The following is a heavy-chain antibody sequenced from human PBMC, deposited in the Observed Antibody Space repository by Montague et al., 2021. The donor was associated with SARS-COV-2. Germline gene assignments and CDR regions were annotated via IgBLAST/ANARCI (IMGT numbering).Heavy chain of an antibody. D-gene: IGHD1-26*01. CDR2: IDWDDDK. Sequence: PALVKPTQTLTLTCTFSGFSLSTSGMCVSWIRQPPGKALEWLALIDWDDDKYYSTSLKTRLTISKDTSKNQVVLTMTNMDPVDTATYYCARICGATRGDAFEIWGQGKMVNGSS. V-gene: IGHV2-70*01. CDR1: GFSLSTSGMC. J-gene: IGHJ3*02. CDR3: ARICGATRGDAFEI.